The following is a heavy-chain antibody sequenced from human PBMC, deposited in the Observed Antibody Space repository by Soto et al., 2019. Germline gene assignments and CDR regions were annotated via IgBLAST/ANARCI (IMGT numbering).Heavy chain of an antibody. Sequence: QVQLVQSGDEVKKPGASVKVSCKASGYIFVNYGIAWVRQAPGQGLEWMGWISPYTGNTHSATKVQGRLTMTTDTXXSTGHMALGSLTSDDTAVYYCVRVDNYDTAIPQDVWGQGTTGTVSS. CDR2: ISPYTGNT. CDR3: VRVDNYDTAIPQDV. D-gene: IGHD3-9*01. J-gene: IGHJ6*02. CDR1: GYIFVNYG. V-gene: IGHV1-18*01.